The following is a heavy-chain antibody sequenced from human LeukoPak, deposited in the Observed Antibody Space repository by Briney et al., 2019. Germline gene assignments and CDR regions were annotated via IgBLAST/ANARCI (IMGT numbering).Heavy chain of an antibody. D-gene: IGHD5-18*01. CDR3: TGSPSWIQLSGFDY. Sequence: GRSLRLSCTASGFTFGDYAISWVRQAPGKGLEWVGFIRSKAYGGTTEYAASVKGRFTISRDDSKSIAYLQMNSLKTEDTAVYYCTGSPSWIQLSGFDYWGQGTLVTVSS. CDR2: IRSKAYGGTT. J-gene: IGHJ4*02. CDR1: GFTFGDYA. V-gene: IGHV3-49*04.